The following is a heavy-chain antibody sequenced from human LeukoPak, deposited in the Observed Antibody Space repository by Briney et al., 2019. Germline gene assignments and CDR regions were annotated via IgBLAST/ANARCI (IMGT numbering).Heavy chain of an antibody. CDR2: IYYSGST. Sequence: SETLSLTCTVSGGSISSYYWSWIRQPPGKGPEWIGYIYYSGSTNYNPSLKSRVTISVDTSKNQFSLKLSSVTAADTAVYYCARLQSDILTGYYPDYWGQGTLVTVSS. J-gene: IGHJ4*02. CDR3: ARLQSDILTGYYPDY. V-gene: IGHV4-59*01. D-gene: IGHD3-9*01. CDR1: GGSISSYY.